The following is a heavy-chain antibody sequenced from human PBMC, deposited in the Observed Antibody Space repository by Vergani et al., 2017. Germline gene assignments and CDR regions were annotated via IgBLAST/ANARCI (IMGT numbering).Heavy chain of an antibody. D-gene: IGHD3-16*01. Sequence: EVQLVESGGGLVKPGGSLRLSCAASGFTVSSNYMSWVRQAPGKGLEWVSVIYSGGSTYYADSVKGRFTISRDNSKNTLYLQMNSLRAEDTAVYYCARGGGRDKILYYFDYWGQGTLVTVSS. CDR2: IYSGGST. V-gene: IGHV3-66*02. J-gene: IGHJ4*02. CDR3: ARGGGRDKILYYFDY. CDR1: GFTVSSNY.